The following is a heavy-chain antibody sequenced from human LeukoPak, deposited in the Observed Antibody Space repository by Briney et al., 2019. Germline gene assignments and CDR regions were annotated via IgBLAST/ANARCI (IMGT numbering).Heavy chain of an antibody. V-gene: IGHV4-59*01. D-gene: IGHD3-22*01. Sequence: PSETLSLTCTVSGGSMSSYYWSWIRQPPGKGLEWIGYTYYSGNTNCNPSLKSRVTISVDTSKNQFSLKVSSVTAADTAVYCCARVFHDSSGYPFDYWGQGTLVTVSS. CDR1: GGSMSSYY. CDR3: ARVFHDSSGYPFDY. J-gene: IGHJ4*02. CDR2: TYYSGNT.